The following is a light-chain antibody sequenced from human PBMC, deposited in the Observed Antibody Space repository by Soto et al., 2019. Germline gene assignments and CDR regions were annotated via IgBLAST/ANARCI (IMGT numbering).Light chain of an antibody. V-gene: IGKV3-11*01. CDR3: QQRSHWPT. Sequence: EIVLTQSPATLSLSPGERATLSCRASQRVSSYLAWYQQKPGQAPRLLIYDASNRATGIPARFSGSGSGTDFALTISSLEPEDFAVYYCQQRSHWPTFGQGTRLEIK. J-gene: IGKJ5*01. CDR2: DAS. CDR1: QRVSSY.